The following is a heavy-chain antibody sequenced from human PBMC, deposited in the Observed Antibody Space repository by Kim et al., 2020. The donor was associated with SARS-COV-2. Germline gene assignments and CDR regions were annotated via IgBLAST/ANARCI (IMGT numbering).Heavy chain of an antibody. D-gene: IGHD6-19*01. Sequence: YYPGSVKGLLNISRENAKNSLYLKMTSLRAGDTAVYYCARAVAGTDRFDYWGQGTLVTVSS. V-gene: IGHV3-13*01. J-gene: IGHJ4*02. CDR3: ARAVAGTDRFDY.